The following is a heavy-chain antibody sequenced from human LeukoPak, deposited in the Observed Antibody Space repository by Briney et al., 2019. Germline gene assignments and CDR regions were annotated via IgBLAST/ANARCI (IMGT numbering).Heavy chain of an antibody. V-gene: IGHV3-7*03. CDR3: AKVGEQYQLLYWFDP. J-gene: IGHJ5*02. CDR2: IKYDGSEK. Sequence: GRSLRLSCAASGFTFSSYGMHWVRQAPGKGLEWVANIKYDGSEKYYVDSVKGRFTIARDNAKNSLYLQMNSLRAEDTAVYYCAKVGEQYQLLYWFDPWGQGTLVTVSS. D-gene: IGHD2-2*01. CDR1: GFTFSSYG.